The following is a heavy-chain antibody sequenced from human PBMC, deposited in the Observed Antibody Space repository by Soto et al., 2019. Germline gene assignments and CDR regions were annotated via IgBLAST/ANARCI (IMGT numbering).Heavy chain of an antibody. CDR1: GFTFSIYG. V-gene: IGHV3-33*01. J-gene: IGHJ4*02. Sequence: QVQLVESGGGVVQPGRSLRISCAASGFTFSIYGMHWVRQAPGKGLEWVAVIWNDGSNKYYGDSVKGRFTISRDNSKNTLYLLINSLRADDTAVYYCARAVGPFDYWGQGTLVTVSS. CDR3: ARAVGPFDY. D-gene: IGHD3-16*01. CDR2: IWNDGSNK.